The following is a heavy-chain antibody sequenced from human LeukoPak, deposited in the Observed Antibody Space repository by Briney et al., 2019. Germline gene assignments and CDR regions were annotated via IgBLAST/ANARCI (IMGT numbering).Heavy chain of an antibody. CDR2: IYYSGST. D-gene: IGHD2-2*01. J-gene: IGHJ3*02. V-gene: IGHV4-59*01. CDR1: GDSISSYY. Sequence: SETLSLTCTVSGDSISSYYWSWIRQPPGKGLEWIGYIYYSGSTNYNPSLKSRVTISVDTSKNQFSLKLSSVTAADTAVYYCARDSRGDDAFDIWGQGTMVTVSS. CDR3: ARDSRGDDAFDI.